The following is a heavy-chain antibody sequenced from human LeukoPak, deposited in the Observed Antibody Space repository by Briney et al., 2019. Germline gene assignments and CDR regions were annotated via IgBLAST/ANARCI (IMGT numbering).Heavy chain of an antibody. CDR2: INHSGST. J-gene: IGHJ4*02. CDR3: ARDKIGGSMAGSNFDY. CDR1: GGSFSGYY. Sequence: SETLSLTCAVYGGSFSGYYWSWIRQPPGKGLEWIGEINHSGSTNYNPSLKSRVTISVDTSKNQFSLKLSSVTAEDTAVYYCARDKIGGSMAGSNFDYWGQGTLVTVSS. D-gene: IGHD6-19*01. V-gene: IGHV4-34*01.